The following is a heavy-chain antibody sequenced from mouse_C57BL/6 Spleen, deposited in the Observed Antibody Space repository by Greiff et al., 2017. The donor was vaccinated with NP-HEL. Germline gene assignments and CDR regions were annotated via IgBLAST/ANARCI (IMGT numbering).Heavy chain of an antibody. D-gene: IGHD2-4*01. CDR3: ARVGFYYDFLAY. J-gene: IGHJ3*01. Sequence: EVKLMESEGGLVQPGSSMKLSCTASGFTFSDYYMAWVRQVPEKGLEWVAYINYDGSSTYYLDSLKSRFIISRDNAKNILYLQMSSLKSEDTATYYCARVGFYYDFLAYWGQGTLVTVSA. V-gene: IGHV5-16*01. CDR2: INYDGSST. CDR1: GFTFSDYY.